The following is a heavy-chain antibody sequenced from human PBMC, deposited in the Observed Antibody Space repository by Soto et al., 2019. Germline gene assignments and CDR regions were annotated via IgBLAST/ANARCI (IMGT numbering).Heavy chain of an antibody. CDR2: IYSSGSS. D-gene: IGHD4-17*01. Sequence: SETLSLTCTVSGGSISGSYWSWVRQPAGKGLEWIGRIYSSGSSNYNPSLNSRLTMSLDTSKNQFSLKLRSVTAADTAIYYCARLFTVTTDYYFGMDVWG. CDR3: ARLFTVTTDYYFGMDV. CDR1: GGSISGSY. J-gene: IGHJ6*02. V-gene: IGHV4-4*07.